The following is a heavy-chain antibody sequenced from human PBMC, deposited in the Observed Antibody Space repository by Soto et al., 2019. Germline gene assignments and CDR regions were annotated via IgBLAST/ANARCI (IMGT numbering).Heavy chain of an antibody. J-gene: IGHJ5*02. Sequence: LPLTCTVSGGSISSYYWNWIRQPAGKGLEWIGRIYSSGSTNSNPSLKSRVTMSVDTSKNQFSLKLSSVTAADTAVYYCARDPCSGGSCSNWLGPWGQGTLVTVSS. CDR2: IYSSGST. CDR1: GGSISSYY. D-gene: IGHD2-15*01. CDR3: ARDPCSGGSCSNWLGP. V-gene: IGHV4-4*07.